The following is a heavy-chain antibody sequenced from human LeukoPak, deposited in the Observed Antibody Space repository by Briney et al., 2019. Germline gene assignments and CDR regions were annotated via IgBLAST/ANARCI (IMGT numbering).Heavy chain of an antibody. D-gene: IGHD5-24*01. J-gene: IGHJ4*02. CDR1: GFTFSSHW. V-gene: IGHV3-7*01. Sequence: GGSLRLSCAASGFTFSSHWMSWVRQAPGKGLEWVANIKLDGSEKYYVDSVKGRFTISRDNGKNSLYLQMNSLRAEDTAVYFRARIGMATISYFDYWGQGTLVTVSS. CDR3: ARIGMATISYFDY. CDR2: IKLDGSEK.